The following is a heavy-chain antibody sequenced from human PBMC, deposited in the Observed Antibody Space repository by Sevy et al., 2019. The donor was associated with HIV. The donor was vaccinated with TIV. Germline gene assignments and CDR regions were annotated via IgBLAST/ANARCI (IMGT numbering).Heavy chain of an antibody. V-gene: IGHV4-38-2*02. CDR2: IYHSGST. CDR1: GYSISSGYY. CDR3: ARGTA. J-gene: IGHJ4*02. D-gene: IGHD6-25*01. Sequence: SETLSLTCTVSGYSISSGYYWGWIRQPPGKGLEWIGGIYHSGSTYYNPSLKSRVTISVDTSKNQFSLKLSSVTAADTAVYYCARGTAWGQGTLVTVSS.